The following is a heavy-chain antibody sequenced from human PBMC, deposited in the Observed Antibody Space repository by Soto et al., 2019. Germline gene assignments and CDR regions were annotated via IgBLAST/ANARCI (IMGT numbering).Heavy chain of an antibody. CDR2: IYPGDSDT. Sequence: PGESLKISCKGSGYSFTSYCIGWVRQMPGKGLEWMGIIYPGDSDTRYSPSFQGQVTISADKSISTAYLQWSSLKASDTAMYYCARLVDDSSGWGYYYYGMDVWGQGTTVTVSS. CDR1: GYSFTSYC. J-gene: IGHJ6*02. CDR3: ARLVDDSSGWGYYYYGMDV. V-gene: IGHV5-51*01. D-gene: IGHD3-22*01.